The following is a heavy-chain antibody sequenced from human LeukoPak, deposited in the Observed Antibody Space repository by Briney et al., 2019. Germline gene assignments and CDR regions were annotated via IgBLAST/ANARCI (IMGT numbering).Heavy chain of an antibody. V-gene: IGHV3-11*04. J-gene: IGHJ4*02. CDR1: GFTFSDYY. Sequence: GGSLRLSCAASGFTFSDYYMSWVRQAPGKGLEWISYIGIIGSPIYYADSVKGRFTISRDNAKNSLYLQMHSLRAEDTAVYYCASNWNSRMVDHSGQGTLVTVSS. D-gene: IGHD1-7*01. CDR2: IGIIGSPI. CDR3: ASNWNSRMVDH.